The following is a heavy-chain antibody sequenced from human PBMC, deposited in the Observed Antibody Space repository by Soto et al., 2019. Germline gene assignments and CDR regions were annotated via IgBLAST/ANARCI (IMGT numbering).Heavy chain of an antibody. Sequence: QVQLQESGPGLVKPSGTLSLTCDVSGYSISSTYWWSWVRQSPLEGLEWIGEIYPTTGRANYNPSLRSRVTIPADSSKSKSSLSLRSVTAADTAVYYCARQVGVTGTRGFDYWGQGIRVSVSS. J-gene: IGHJ4*02. V-gene: IGHV4-4*02. D-gene: IGHD1-1*01. CDR1: GYSISSTYW. CDR3: ARQVGVTGTRGFDY. CDR2: IYPTTGRA.